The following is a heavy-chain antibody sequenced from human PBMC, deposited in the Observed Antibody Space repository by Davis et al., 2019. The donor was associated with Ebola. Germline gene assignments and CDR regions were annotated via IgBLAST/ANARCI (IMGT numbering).Heavy chain of an antibody. CDR2: ISYDGSNK. V-gene: IGHV3-30-3*01. CDR3: ARAGGSTTLTAPSMDV. Sequence: GESLKISCAASGFTFSSYAMHWVRQAPGKGLEWVAVISYDGSNKYYADSVKGRFTMSRDNAKNSLYLQMNSLRAEDTAVYYCARAGGSTTLTAPSMDVWGQGTTVTVSS. CDR1: GFTFSSYA. J-gene: IGHJ6*02. D-gene: IGHD2/OR15-2a*01.